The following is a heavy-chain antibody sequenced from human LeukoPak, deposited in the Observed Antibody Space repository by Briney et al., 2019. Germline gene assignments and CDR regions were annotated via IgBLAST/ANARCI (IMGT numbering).Heavy chain of an antibody. J-gene: IGHJ4*02. V-gene: IGHV4-34*01. CDR1: GGSFSGYY. CDR3: ARVSYSKAHDY. D-gene: IGHD6-13*01. Sequence: SETLSLTCAVYGGSFSGYYWSWIRQPPGKGLEWIGEINHSGSTNYNPSLKSRVTISVDTSKNQSSLKLSSVTAADTAVYYCARVSYSKAHDYWGQGTLVTVSS. CDR2: INHSGST.